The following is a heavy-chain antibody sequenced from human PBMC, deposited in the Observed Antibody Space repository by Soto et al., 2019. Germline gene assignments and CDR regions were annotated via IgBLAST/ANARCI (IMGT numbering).Heavy chain of an antibody. J-gene: IGHJ4*02. CDR2: IWYDGSNK. D-gene: IGHD1-26*01. Sequence: GGSLRLSCSASGFTFSSYGMHWVRQAPGKGLEWVAVIWYDGSNKYYADSVKGRFTISRDNSKNTLYLQMNSLRAEDTAVYYCARGATYNYSDYWGQGTLVTVSS. CDR3: ARGATYNYSDY. CDR1: GFTFSSYG. V-gene: IGHV3-33*01.